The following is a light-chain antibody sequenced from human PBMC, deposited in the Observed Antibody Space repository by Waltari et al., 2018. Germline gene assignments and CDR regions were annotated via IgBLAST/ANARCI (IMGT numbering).Light chain of an antibody. CDR2: KAS. Sequence: DIQMTQSPSTLSASVGDRVTITCRASQTISSWLAWDQQKPGKAPKLLIQKASNLENGVPSRFSGSGSGTEFTLTISSLQPDDFATYSCQQYKSFPWTFGQGTKVEVK. CDR3: QQYKSFPWT. J-gene: IGKJ1*01. V-gene: IGKV1-5*03. CDR1: QTISSW.